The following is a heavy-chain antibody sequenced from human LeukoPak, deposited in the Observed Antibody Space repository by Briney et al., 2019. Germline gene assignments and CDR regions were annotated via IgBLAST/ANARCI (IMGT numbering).Heavy chain of an antibody. D-gene: IGHD2-2*01. V-gene: IGHV1-2*02. CDR2: MNPNNGDT. Sequence: ASVKVSCKASGYTFSGYYMHWVRQAPGQGLEWMGWMNPNNGDTNYAQKFQGRVTLTRDSSISTAYMEVGRLTSDDTAVYYCARDRRPTSLPARDHFDYWGQGTLVTVSS. CDR3: ARDRRPTSLPARDHFDY. J-gene: IGHJ4*02. CDR1: GYTFSGYY.